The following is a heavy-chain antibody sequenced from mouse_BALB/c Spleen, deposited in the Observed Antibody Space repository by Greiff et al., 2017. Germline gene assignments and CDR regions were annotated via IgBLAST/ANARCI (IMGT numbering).Heavy chain of an antibody. CDR1: GYTFTSYW. J-gene: IGHJ4*01. D-gene: IGHD1-1*01. V-gene: IGHV1S81*02. CDR2: INPSNGRT. Sequence: QVQLQQPGAELVKPGASVKLSCKASGYTFTSYWMHWVKQRPGQGLEWIGEINPSNGRTNYNEKFKSKATLTVDKSSSTAYMQLSSLTSEDSAVYYCARNYGREYAMDYWGQGTSVTVSS. CDR3: ARNYGREYAMDY.